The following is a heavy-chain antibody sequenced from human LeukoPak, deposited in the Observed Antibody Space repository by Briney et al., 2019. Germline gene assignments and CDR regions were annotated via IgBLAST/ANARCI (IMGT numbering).Heavy chain of an antibody. J-gene: IGHJ3*02. CDR3: AHRRKYSSSDAFDI. V-gene: IGHV2-5*02. CDR1: GFSLSTSGVG. CDR2: IYWDDDK. Sequence: SGPTLVNPTQTLTLTCTFSGFSLSTSGVGVGWIRQPPGKALEWLTLIYWDDDKRYSPSLKSRLTITKDTSTNQVVLTMTNMDPVDTATYYCAHRRKYSSSDAFDIWGQGTMVTVSS. D-gene: IGHD6-6*01.